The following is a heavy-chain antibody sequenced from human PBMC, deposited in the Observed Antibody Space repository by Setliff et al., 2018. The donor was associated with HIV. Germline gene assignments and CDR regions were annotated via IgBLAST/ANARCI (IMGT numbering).Heavy chain of an antibody. CDR1: GGSVTRHY. CDR3: ARGILVDPTRFDY. Sequence: SETLSLTCTVSGGSVTRHYWTWIRQPPGKGLDWIGYIYYNGVTTSNPSLKSRVTISADTSKNQFSLKLTSVTAADTAVYYRARGILVDPTRFDYWCQGTQVTVSS. D-gene: IGHD1-26*01. V-gene: IGHV4-59*02. J-gene: IGHJ4*02. CDR2: IYYNGVT.